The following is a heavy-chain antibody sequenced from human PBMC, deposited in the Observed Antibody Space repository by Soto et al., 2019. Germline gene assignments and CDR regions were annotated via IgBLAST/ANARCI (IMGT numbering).Heavy chain of an antibody. V-gene: IGHV3-21*01. CDR2: ISSSSSYI. CDR1: GFTFSSYS. CDR3: ARDALCSSTSCYIDY. J-gene: IGHJ4*02. D-gene: IGHD2-2*02. Sequence: GGSLRLSCAASGFTFSSYSMNWVRQAPGKGLEWVSSISSSSSYIYYADSVKGRFTISRDNAKNSLYLQMNSLRAEDTAVYYCARDALCSSTSCYIDYWGQGTLVTVSS.